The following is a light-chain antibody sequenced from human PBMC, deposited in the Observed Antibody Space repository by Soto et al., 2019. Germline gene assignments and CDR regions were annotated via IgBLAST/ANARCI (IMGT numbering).Light chain of an antibody. CDR3: QKYNNWPPIT. Sequence: EIVMTQSPATLSVSPGERATLSCRASQSVSSNLAWYQQKPGQAPRLLIYGASTRATGIPARFSGSGSGTEFTLTISSLQSEDFAVYSCQKYNNWPPITFGQGTKLEIK. V-gene: IGKV3-15*01. J-gene: IGKJ2*01. CDR2: GAS. CDR1: QSVSSN.